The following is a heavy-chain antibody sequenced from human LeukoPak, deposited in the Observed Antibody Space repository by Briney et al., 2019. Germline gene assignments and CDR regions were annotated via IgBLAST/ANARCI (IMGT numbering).Heavy chain of an antibody. Sequence: GGPLRLSCAASGFPYSRYAMSWVRQSPGKGLEWVSDISGSDGSTYYEDCVKGRCTISKDNSKNTLFLQMNSLRAEDTAVYYCAKTITMVAAYYYGMDVWGQGTTVTVSS. CDR3: AKTITMVAAYYYGMDV. CDR2: ISGSDGST. D-gene: IGHD3-10*01. J-gene: IGHJ6*02. V-gene: IGHV3-23*01. CDR1: GFPYSRYA.